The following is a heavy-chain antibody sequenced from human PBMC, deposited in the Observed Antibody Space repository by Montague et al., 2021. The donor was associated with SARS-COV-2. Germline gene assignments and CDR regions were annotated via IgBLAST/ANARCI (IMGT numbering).Heavy chain of an antibody. J-gene: IGHJ4*02. Sequence: TLSLTCTVAGGSISSGGYYWSWIRQHPGKGLEWIGYIYYSGSTYYNPSLKSRVTISVDTSKNQFSLKLSSVTAADTAVYYCARDVGWYSSGWFDYWGQGTLVTVSS. CDR1: GGSISSGGYY. CDR3: ARDVGWYSSGWFDY. D-gene: IGHD6-25*01. CDR2: IYYSGST. V-gene: IGHV4-31*03.